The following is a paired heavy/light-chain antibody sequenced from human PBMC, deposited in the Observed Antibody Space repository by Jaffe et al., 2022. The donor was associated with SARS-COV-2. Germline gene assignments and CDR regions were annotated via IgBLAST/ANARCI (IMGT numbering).Heavy chain of an antibody. CDR3: ASRFCSGANCYYYYHMDV. J-gene: IGHJ6*03. Sequence: QVQLVQSGAEVKKPGSSVKVSCKASRGTFSSSTISWVRQAPGQGLEWMGGIVPFFATVNYAQQFQGRATITADASTSTAYMELSSLRSEDTAVYYCASRFCSGANCYYYYHMDVWGRGTTVTVSS. D-gene: IGHD2-15*01. CDR2: IVPFFATV. CDR1: RGTFSSST. V-gene: IGHV1-69*01.
Light chain of an antibody. V-gene: IGLV2-23*02. CDR2: EVN. CDR1: SSNVGNYNL. Sequence: QSALTQPASVSGSPGQSITISCTGTSSNVGNYNLVSWYQQHPGKAPRLMIYEVNKRPSGVSNRFSGSKSGNTASLTISGLQAEDEADYYCCSYAGISTFVVFGGGTKLTVL. CDR3: CSYAGISTFVV. J-gene: IGLJ2*01.